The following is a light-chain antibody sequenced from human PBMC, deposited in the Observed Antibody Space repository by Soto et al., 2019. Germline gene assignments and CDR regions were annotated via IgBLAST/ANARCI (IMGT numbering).Light chain of an antibody. CDR2: DVT. Sequence: QSVLTQPASVSGSPGQSITLSCTGTSSDVGAYNYVSWYQQYPGKAPKYIIYDVTNRPSGVSYRFSGSKSGNTASLTISGLQAEDEADYYCSSYTTSSTLYVFGTGTKLTVL. CDR3: SSYTTSSTLYV. J-gene: IGLJ1*01. V-gene: IGLV2-14*03. CDR1: SSDVGAYNY.